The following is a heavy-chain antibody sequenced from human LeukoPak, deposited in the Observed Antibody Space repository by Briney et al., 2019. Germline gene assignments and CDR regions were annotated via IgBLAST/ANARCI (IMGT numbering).Heavy chain of an antibody. CDR2: ISAYNGNT. CDR3: ATGKTAVAGLDY. V-gene: IGHV1-18*01. D-gene: IGHD6-19*01. J-gene: IGHJ4*02. Sequence: GASVKVSCKASGYTFTSYGISWVRQAPGQGLEWMGWISAYNGNTNYAQKLQGRVTMTEDTSTDTAYMELSSLRSEDTAVYYCATGKTAVAGLDYWGQGTLVTVSS. CDR1: GYTFTSYG.